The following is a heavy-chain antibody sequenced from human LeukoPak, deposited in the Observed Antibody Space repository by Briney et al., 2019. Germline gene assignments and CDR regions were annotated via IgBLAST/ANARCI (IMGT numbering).Heavy chain of an antibody. D-gene: IGHD6-19*01. Sequence: GGSLRLSCAASGFTFSSYGMHWVRQAPGKGLEWVAVISYDGSNKYYADSVKGRFTISRDNSKNTLYLQMNSLRAEDTAVYYCAKTPRSGWYGRRWYPDYWGQGTLVTVSS. CDR2: ISYDGSNK. CDR3: AKTPRSGWYGRRWYPDY. V-gene: IGHV3-30*18. J-gene: IGHJ4*02. CDR1: GFTFSSYG.